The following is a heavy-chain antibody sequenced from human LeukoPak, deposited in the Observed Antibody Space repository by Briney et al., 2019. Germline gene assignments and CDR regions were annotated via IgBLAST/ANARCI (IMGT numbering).Heavy chain of an antibody. CDR1: GFTFSNAW. J-gene: IGHJ4*02. Sequence: GGSLRLSCAASGFTFSNAWMSWVRQAPGKGLEWVGRIKSKTDGGTTDYAAPVKGRFTISRDDSKNTLYLQMNSLKTEDTAVYYCTTAPKSYGDYRDYWGQGTLVTVSS. V-gene: IGHV3-15*01. CDR2: IKSKTDGGTT. D-gene: IGHD4-17*01. CDR3: TTAPKSYGDYRDY.